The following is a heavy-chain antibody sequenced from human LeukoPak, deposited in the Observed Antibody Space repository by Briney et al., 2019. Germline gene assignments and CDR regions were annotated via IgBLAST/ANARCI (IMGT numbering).Heavy chain of an antibody. V-gene: IGHV3-15*01. CDR2: IKSKTEGETT. CDR3: TSGPY. D-gene: IGHD6-25*01. Sequence: GGSLRLSCEGSGFTFSNAWMSWVRQAPGKGLEWGGRIKSKTEGETTDDAAPVKGRFTISRDDSKNALYLQMNSRKTEDTAVYYCTSGPYWGQGTLVTVSS. J-gene: IGHJ4*02. CDR1: GFTFSNAW.